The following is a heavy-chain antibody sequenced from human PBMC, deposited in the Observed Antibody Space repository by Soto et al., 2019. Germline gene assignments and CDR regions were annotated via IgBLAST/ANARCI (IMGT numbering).Heavy chain of an antibody. CDR2: IGTGGDT. D-gene: IGHD5-12*01. Sequence: EVQLVESGGGLVQPGGSLRPSCAASGFTFSSHDMHWVRQAAGKGLEWVSAIGTGGDTYYQDSVKGRFSISREDFKNSLFLQMNNLGDGDTAVYYCARVAPGWYFDLWGRGTQVFVSS. CDR1: GFTFSSHD. CDR3: ARVAPGWYFDL. J-gene: IGHJ2*01. V-gene: IGHV3-13*01.